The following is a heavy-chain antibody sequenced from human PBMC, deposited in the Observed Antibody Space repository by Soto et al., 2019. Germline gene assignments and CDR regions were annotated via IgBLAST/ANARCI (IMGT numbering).Heavy chain of an antibody. J-gene: IGHJ6*02. V-gene: IGHV4-30-4*01. Sequence: NPSETLSLTCSVSGGSISSGDYYSSWIRQPPGKGLEWIGYIHYSGTTYYNPSLKSRVTISVDTSKNQFSLKVSSVTAADTAVYYCARALIQLWPHYYYGMDVWGQGTTVTVSS. CDR2: IHYSGTT. D-gene: IGHD5-18*01. CDR3: ARALIQLWPHYYYGMDV. CDR1: GGSISSGDYY.